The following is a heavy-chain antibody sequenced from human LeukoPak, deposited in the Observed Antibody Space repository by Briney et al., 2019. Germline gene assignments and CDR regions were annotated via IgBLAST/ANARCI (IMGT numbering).Heavy chain of an antibody. Sequence: GGSLRLSCAASGFTVSSDYMSWVRQAPGKGLEWVSVIYSDDSTYYAASVKGRFTISRDNSKSTLYLQMNSLRVEDTAVYYCARCCRDAGDYLGQGTLVTVSS. D-gene: IGHD2-15*01. CDR3: ARCCRDAGDY. V-gene: IGHV3-66*01. CDR2: IYSDDST. J-gene: IGHJ4*02. CDR1: GFTVSSDY.